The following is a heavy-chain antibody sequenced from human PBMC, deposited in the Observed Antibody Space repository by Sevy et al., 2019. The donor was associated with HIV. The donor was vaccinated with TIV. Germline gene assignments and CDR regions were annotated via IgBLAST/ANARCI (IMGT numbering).Heavy chain of an antibody. CDR1: GFSVSNSY. V-gene: IGHV3-53*01. Sequence: GGALRLSCAASGFSVSNSYMSWVHQAPGKGLQWVSVIYSGDSTYYTDSVKGRFTISRDNSKNTLYLQMNSLRAEDTAAYDCARLSVYYYDSSGYYTTGHAFDIWGQGTMVTVSS. D-gene: IGHD3-22*01. CDR2: IYSGDST. J-gene: IGHJ3*02. CDR3: ARLSVYYYDSSGYYTTGHAFDI.